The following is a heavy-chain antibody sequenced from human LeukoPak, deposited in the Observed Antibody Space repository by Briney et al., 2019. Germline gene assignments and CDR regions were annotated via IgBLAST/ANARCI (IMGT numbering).Heavy chain of an antibody. CDR1: GFTFSSYA. V-gene: IGHV3-23*01. CDR2: ISGSGGST. Sequence: GGSLRLSCAASGFTFSSYAMSWVRQAPGKGLEWVSAISGSGGSTYYADSVKGRFTISRDNSKNTLYLQMNSLSAEDTAVYYCAKQIVVVVAAIDYWGQGTLVTVSS. J-gene: IGHJ4*02. CDR3: AKQIVVVVAAIDY. D-gene: IGHD2-15*01.